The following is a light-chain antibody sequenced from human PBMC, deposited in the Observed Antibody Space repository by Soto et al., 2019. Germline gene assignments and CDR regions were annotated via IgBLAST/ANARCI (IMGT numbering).Light chain of an antibody. CDR1: QDINNY. Sequence: IQLTQSPSSLSASVGDRVTLTCRASQDINNYLAWYQQKPGKAPKLLIFAASTLQRGAPSRFSGSGSGTDFTLTISSLQSEDFATYYCQHLQNYPLFGGGTKVEI. J-gene: IGKJ4*01. CDR3: QHLQNYPL. CDR2: AAS. V-gene: IGKV1-9*01.